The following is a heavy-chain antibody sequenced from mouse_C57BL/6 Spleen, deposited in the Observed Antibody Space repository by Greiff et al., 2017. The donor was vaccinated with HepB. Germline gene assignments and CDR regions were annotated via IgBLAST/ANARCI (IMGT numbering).Heavy chain of an antibody. Sequence: VQLQQSRAELVRPGASVKLSCTASGFNIKDDYMHWVKQRPEQGLEWIGWIDPENGDTEYASKFQGKATITADTSSNTAYLQLSSLTSEDTAVYYCTRDGYGDYWGQGTTLTVSS. J-gene: IGHJ2*01. CDR3: TRDGYGDY. D-gene: IGHD2-2*01. CDR1: GFNIKDDY. V-gene: IGHV14-4*01. CDR2: IDPENGDT.